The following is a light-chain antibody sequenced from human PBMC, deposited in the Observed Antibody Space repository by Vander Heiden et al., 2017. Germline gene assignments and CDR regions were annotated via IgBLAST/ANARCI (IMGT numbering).Light chain of an antibody. J-gene: IGLJ2*01. CDR2: EVS. CDR3: SSYTGSNNLI. CDR1: SNDVGGYNY. Sequence: QSALTQPHSPSGSPGPSVTLSCTGPSNDVGGYNYGSWYQHHPGKAPKLMIYEVSKRPSGVPDRFSGSKSGNAASLTVSGLQAEDEADYYCSSYTGSNNLIFGGGTKLTVL. V-gene: IGLV2-8*01.